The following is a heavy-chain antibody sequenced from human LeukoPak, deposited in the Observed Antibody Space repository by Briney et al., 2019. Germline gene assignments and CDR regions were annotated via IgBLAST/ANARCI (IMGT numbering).Heavy chain of an antibody. CDR3: SRNGLVDFDY. CDR2: IRRRAYGGAA. D-gene: IGHD1-1*01. Sequence: GGSLRLSCTTSGFALENFAMSWVRQPAGKGLEWVGFIRRRAYGGAAEYAASVKGRFIISRDDSKGIAYLQMNSLKTEDTAVYYCSRNGLVDFDYWGQGSRVIVSP. J-gene: IGHJ4*02. V-gene: IGHV3-49*04. CDR1: GFALENFA.